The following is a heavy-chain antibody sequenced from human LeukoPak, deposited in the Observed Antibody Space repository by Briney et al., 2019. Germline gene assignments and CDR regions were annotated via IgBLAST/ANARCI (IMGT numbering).Heavy chain of an antibody. CDR1: GDSISSDY. Sequence: SETLSLTCTVSGDSISSDYWSWIRQSPGKGLEWIGYIYYTGSTNYNPSLKSRVTISVDTSKNQFSLKLSSVTAADTAVYYCERADNSGYYPNWFDPWGQGTLITVSS. CDR3: ERADNSGYYPNWFDP. V-gene: IGHV4-59*01. D-gene: IGHD3-22*01. CDR2: IYYTGST. J-gene: IGHJ5*02.